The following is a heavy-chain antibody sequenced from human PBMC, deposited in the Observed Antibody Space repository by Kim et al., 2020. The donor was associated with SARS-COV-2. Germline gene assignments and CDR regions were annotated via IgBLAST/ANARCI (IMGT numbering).Heavy chain of an antibody. CDR3: ARDGYSSGWYAGYGMDV. CDR2: ISSSSSYI. V-gene: IGHV3-21*01. D-gene: IGHD6-19*01. J-gene: IGHJ6*02. Sequence: GSLRLSCAASGFTFSSYSMNWVRQAPGKGLEWVSSISSSSSYIYYADSVKGRFTISRDNAKNSLYLQMNSLRAEDTAVYYCARDGYSSGWYAGYGMDVWGQGTTVTVSS. CDR1: GFTFSSYS.